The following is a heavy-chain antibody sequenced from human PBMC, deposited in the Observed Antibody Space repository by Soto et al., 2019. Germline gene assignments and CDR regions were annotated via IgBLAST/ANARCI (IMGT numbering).Heavy chain of an antibody. CDR1: GFTFSSYA. CDR2: ISSSSSYI. J-gene: IGHJ4*02. V-gene: IGHV3-21*01. Sequence: EVQLLESGGGLVQPGGSLRLSCAASGFTFSSYAMSWVRQAPGKGLEWVSAISSSSSYIYYADSVKGRFTISRDNVKNSLYLQMNSLRAEDTAVYYCARDPGIAVAGTDYWGQGTLVTVSS. D-gene: IGHD6-19*01. CDR3: ARDPGIAVAGTDY.